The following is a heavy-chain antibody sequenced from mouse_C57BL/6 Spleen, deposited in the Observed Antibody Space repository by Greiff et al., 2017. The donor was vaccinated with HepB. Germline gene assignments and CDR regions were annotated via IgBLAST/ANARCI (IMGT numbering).Heavy chain of an antibody. CDR3: ARSGITTVVAHFDV. D-gene: IGHD1-1*01. V-gene: IGHV1-20*01. CDR1: GYSFTGYF. J-gene: IGHJ1*03. Sequence: EVQLQQSGPELVKPGDSVKISCKASGYSFTGYFMNWVMQSHGKSLEWIGRINPYNGDTFYNQKFKGKATLTVDKSSSTAHMELRSLTSEDSAVYYCARSGITTVVAHFDVWGTGTTVTVSS. CDR2: INPYNGDT.